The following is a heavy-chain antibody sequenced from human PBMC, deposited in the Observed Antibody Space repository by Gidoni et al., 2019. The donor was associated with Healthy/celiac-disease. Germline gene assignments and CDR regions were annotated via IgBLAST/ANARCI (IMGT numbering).Heavy chain of an antibody. CDR1: GGSTRSSNW. V-gene: IGHV4-4*02. CDR2: IYHSGST. D-gene: IGHD2-2*01. Sequence: QVQLQDSGPGLVKPSGTLPLTCAVSGGSTRSSNWWSWVRQPPGKGLEWIGEIYHSGSTNYNPSLKSRVTISVDKSKNQFSLKLSSVTAADTAVYYCARIKVVPAAIGWFDPWGQGTLVTVSS. J-gene: IGHJ5*02. CDR3: ARIKVVPAAIGWFDP.